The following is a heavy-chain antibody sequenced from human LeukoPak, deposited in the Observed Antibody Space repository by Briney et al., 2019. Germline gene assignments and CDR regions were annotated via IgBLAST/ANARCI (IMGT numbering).Heavy chain of an antibody. CDR3: ARVSGSFREYYFDY. D-gene: IGHD1-26*01. Sequence: ASVKVSCKASGNTFTSYSITWVRQAPGQGLEWMGWISAYNGNTNYAQKLQGRVTMATDTSTRTAYMELRSLRSDDTAVYYCARVSGSFREYYFDYWGQGTLVTVSS. CDR1: GNTFTSYS. V-gene: IGHV1-18*01. CDR2: ISAYNGNT. J-gene: IGHJ4*02.